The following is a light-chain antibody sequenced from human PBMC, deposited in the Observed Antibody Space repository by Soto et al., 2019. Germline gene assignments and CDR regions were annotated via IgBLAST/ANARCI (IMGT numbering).Light chain of an antibody. V-gene: IGLV2-8*01. Sequence: SVLTQPPSASGSPGQSVTISCTGTSSDVGGYNYVSWYQQHPGKAPKLMIYEVSKRPSGVPDRFSGSKSGSTASLTVSGLQAEDEADYYCSLYAGSNNVVFGGGTQLTVL. CDR1: SSDVGGYNY. CDR2: EVS. J-gene: IGLJ2*01. CDR3: SLYAGSNNVV.